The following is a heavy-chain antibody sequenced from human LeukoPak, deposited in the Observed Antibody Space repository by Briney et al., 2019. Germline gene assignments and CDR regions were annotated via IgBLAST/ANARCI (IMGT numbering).Heavy chain of an antibody. CDR2: NKANSGGT. V-gene: IGHV1-2*02. CDR1: RNTFTHYY. CDR3: ATRDAFDI. J-gene: IGHJ3*02. Sequence: ASVKVSCKASRNTFTHYYIHWVQPAPGQGFEWMGWNKANSGGTNYAQKFQGRVTMTRDTSITTAYMELSRLRSDDTVVYYCATRDAFDIWGQGTMVTVSA.